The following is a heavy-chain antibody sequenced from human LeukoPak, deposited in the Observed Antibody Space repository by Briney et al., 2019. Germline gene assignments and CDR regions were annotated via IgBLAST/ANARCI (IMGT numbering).Heavy chain of an antibody. CDR2: INPSSGGT. CDR3: ARVRYRLAETYIDY. J-gene: IGHJ4*02. V-gene: IGHV1-2*02. CDR1: GYTFTDYY. D-gene: IGHD3-16*01. Sequence: GASVKVSCKASGYTFTDYYMHWVRQARGQGLEWMGWINPSSGGTNYAQKFQGRVTMTRDTSISTAYMELSRLRSDDTAVYYCARVRYRLAETYIDYWGQGTLVTVSS.